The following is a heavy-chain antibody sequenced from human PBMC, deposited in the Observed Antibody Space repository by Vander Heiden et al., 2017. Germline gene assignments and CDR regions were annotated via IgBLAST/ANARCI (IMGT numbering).Heavy chain of an antibody. CDR3: ARGVGRSYYYYYGMDV. CDR1: GFPFSSYA. V-gene: IGHV3-30-3*01. Sequence: QVQLVESGGGVVQPGRSLRLSCAASGFPFSSYAMHGVRQAPGKGLEWVAVISYDGSNKYYADSVKGRFTISRDNSKNTLYLQMNSLRAEDTAVYYCARGVGRSYYYYYGMDVWGQGTTVTVSS. J-gene: IGHJ6*02. CDR2: ISYDGSNK.